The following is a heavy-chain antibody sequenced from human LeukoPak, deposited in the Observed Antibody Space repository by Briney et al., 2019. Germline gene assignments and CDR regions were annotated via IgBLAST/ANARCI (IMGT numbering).Heavy chain of an antibody. CDR3: ARDRGSLTAQNVLLWFGDPRGSAPYYFDY. Sequence: ASVKVSCKASGYTFTSYGISWVRQAPGQGLEWMGWISAYNGNTNYAQKLQGRVTMTTDTSTSTAYMELRSLRSDDTAVYYCARDRGSLTAQNVLLWFGDPRGSAPYYFDYWGQGTLVTVSS. CDR2: ISAYNGNT. CDR1: GYTFTSYG. J-gene: IGHJ4*02. D-gene: IGHD3-10*01. V-gene: IGHV1-18*01.